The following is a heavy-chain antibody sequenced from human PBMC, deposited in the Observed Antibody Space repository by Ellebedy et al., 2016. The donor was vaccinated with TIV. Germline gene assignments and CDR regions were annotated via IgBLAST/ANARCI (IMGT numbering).Heavy chain of an antibody. CDR1: EFTFRTYG. CDR3: AKDYTARSWSPNWNPYFDY. CDR2: ISYDGSDK. J-gene: IGHJ4*02. D-gene: IGHD1-1*01. Sequence: GGSLRLSXAASEFTFRTYGIHWVRQAPGKGLEWVAAISYDGSDKFYADSVKGRFIISRDNSKNTLYLQMNSLRPEDTAVYYCAKDYTARSWSPNWNPYFDYWGQGTLVTVSS. V-gene: IGHV3-30*18.